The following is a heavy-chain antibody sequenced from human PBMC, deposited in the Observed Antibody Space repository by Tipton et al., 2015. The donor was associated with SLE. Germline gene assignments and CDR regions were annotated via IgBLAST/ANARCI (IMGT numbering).Heavy chain of an antibody. D-gene: IGHD2-15*01. Sequence: SLRLSCAASGFTFSSYWMHWVRQAPGKGLVWVSRINSDGSNQYYADSVKGRFTISRDNSKNTLYLQMNSLRAEDTAVYYCARGRDFIVVVVAALDYWGQGTLVTVSS. V-gene: IGHV3-74*01. CDR1: GFTFSSYW. J-gene: IGHJ4*02. CDR3: ARGRDFIVVVVAALDY. CDR2: INSDGSNQ.